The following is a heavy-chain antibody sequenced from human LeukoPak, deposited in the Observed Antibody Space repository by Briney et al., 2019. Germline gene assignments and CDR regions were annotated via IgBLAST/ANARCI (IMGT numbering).Heavy chain of an antibody. CDR1: GFTFSSSA. V-gene: IGHV3-23*01. J-gene: IGHJ4*02. CDR3: AKDYSRDYSSSSFHY. Sequence: GGSLRLSCAASGFTFSSSAMSWVRQAPGKGLEWVSAISGSGGSTYYAGSVKGRFTISRDNSKNTLYLQMNSLRAEDTAVYYCAKDYSRDYSSSSFHYWGQGTLVTVSS. D-gene: IGHD6-6*01. CDR2: ISGSGGST.